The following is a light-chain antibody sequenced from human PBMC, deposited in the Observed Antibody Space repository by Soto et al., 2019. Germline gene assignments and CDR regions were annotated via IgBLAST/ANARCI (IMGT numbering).Light chain of an antibody. CDR1: QSVTSNY. V-gene: IGKV3-20*01. Sequence: EIVLTQSPDTLSLSPGERATLSCRASQSVTSNYLAWYQQKPGQAPRLLIYGASSRATGIPDRFSGSGSGTDFTLTISRLETEDFAVYYCQQYGGSPRTLGQGTKVEIK. CDR3: QQYGGSPRT. J-gene: IGKJ1*01. CDR2: GAS.